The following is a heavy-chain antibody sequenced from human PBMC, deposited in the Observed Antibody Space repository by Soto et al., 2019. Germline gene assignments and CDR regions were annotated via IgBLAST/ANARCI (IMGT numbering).Heavy chain of an antibody. J-gene: IGHJ5*02. CDR1: GFTFSSYD. V-gene: IGHV3-13*04. CDR2: IGTAGDT. D-gene: IGHD3-10*01. Sequence: GGSLRLSCAASGFTFSSYDMHWVRQATGKGLEWVSAIGTAGDTYYPGSVKGRFTISRENAKNSLYLQMNSLRAGDTAVYYCGRGSGLNWFDPWGQGTLVTVSS. CDR3: GRGSGLNWFDP.